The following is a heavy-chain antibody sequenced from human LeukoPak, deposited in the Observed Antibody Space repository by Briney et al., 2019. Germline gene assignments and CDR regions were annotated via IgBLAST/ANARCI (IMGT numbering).Heavy chain of an antibody. D-gene: IGHD6-13*01. J-gene: IGHJ4*02. CDR1: GGSISSGGYY. V-gene: IGHV4-30-2*01. CDR3: ARGPTAAVDY. Sequence: SQTLSLTCTVSGGSISSGGYYWSWIRQPPGKGLEWIGYIYHSGSTHYNPSLKSRVTISVDTSKNQFSLRLSSVTAADTAVYYCARGPTAAVDYWGQGTLVTVSS. CDR2: IYHSGST.